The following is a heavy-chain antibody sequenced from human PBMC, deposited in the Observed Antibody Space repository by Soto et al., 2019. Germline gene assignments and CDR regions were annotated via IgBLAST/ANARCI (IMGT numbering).Heavy chain of an antibody. CDR3: ARGVQRITIFGVVTPPYYYMDV. J-gene: IGHJ6*03. CDR1: GFTFSSYD. D-gene: IGHD3-3*01. Sequence: GGSLRLSCAASGFTFSSYDMHWVRQATGKGLEWVSAIGTAGDTYYPGSVKGRFTISRENAKNSLYLQMNSLRAGDTAVYYCARGVQRITIFGVVTPPYYYMDVWGKGTTVTVSS. V-gene: IGHV3-13*01. CDR2: IGTAGDT.